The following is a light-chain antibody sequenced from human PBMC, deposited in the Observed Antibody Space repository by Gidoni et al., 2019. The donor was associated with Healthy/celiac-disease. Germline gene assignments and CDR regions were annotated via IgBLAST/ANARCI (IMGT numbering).Light chain of an antibody. Sequence: NFMLTQPHSVSESPGKTVTIPCTGSSGSIASNYVQWYQQPPGSAPTTVIYEDNQRPSGVPDRFSGSIDSSSNSASLTIAGLKTEDEADYYCQSYDSSNHVVFGGGTKLTVL. CDR2: EDN. J-gene: IGLJ2*01. V-gene: IGLV6-57*02. CDR3: QSYDSSNHVV. CDR1: SGSIASNY.